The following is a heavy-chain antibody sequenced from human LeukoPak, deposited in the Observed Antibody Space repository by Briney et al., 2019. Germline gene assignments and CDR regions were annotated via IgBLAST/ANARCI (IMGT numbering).Heavy chain of an antibody. D-gene: IGHD3-22*01. CDR2: INTAGDT. CDR3: TRVLGGSGYPPHFDY. V-gene: IGHV3-13*01. CDR1: GFTFNKHD. Sequence: GGSLRLSCAASGFTFNKHDMHWVRQGTGKGLEWVSTINTAGDTYYPDSVKGRFTISRDNAKNSLYLQMNSLRAGDTAVYYCTRVLGGSGYPPHFDYWGQGTLVTVSS. J-gene: IGHJ4*02.